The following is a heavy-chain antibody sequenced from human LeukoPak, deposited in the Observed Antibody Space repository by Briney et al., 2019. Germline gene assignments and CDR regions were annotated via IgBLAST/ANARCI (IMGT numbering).Heavy chain of an antibody. CDR1: GGSISSSSYY. D-gene: IGHD3-10*01. CDR2: IYYSGST. CDR3: ARGGYYGSGNDFRFDP. J-gene: IGHJ5*02. Sequence: SETLSLTCTVSGGSISSSSYYWGWIRQPPGKGLEWIGSIYYSGSTYYNPSLKSRVTISVGTSKNQFSLKLNSVTAADTAVYYCARGGYYGSGNDFRFDPWGQGTLVTVSS. V-gene: IGHV4-39*07.